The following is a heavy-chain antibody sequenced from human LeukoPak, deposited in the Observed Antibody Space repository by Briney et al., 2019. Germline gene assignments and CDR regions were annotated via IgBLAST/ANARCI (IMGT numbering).Heavy chain of an antibody. V-gene: IGHV4-61*02. Sequence: SETLSLTCTVSGASITSGSYYWSWIRQPAGKGLEWIGRISGNTNYNPSLRSRVTISVDTSKNQFSLKLTSVTAAGTAVYYCARDYNWNYVAMDVWGQGTTVTVSS. J-gene: IGHJ6*02. CDR2: ISGNT. D-gene: IGHD1-7*01. CDR3: ARDYNWNYVAMDV. CDR1: GASITSGSYY.